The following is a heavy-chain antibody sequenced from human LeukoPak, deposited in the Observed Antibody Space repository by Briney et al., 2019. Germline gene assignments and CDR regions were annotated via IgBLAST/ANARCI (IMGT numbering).Heavy chain of an antibody. CDR3: ARDKLDYGTHSTYYYYYGMDV. J-gene: IGHJ6*02. Sequence: PSETLSLTCAVYGGSFSGYYWSWIRQPPGKGLEWIGYTYYSGSTNYNPSLKSRVTISVDTSKNQFSLKLSSVTAADTAVYYCARDKLDYGTHSTYYYYYGMDVWGQGTTVTVSS. V-gene: IGHV4-59*01. D-gene: IGHD4/OR15-4a*01. CDR2: TYYSGST. CDR1: GGSFSGYY.